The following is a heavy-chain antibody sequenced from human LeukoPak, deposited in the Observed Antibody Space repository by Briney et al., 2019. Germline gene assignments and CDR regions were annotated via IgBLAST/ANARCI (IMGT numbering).Heavy chain of an antibody. J-gene: IGHJ4*02. CDR3: ARFSSIAAAFDY. CDR1: SGFISNYY. D-gene: IGHD6-13*01. V-gene: IGHV4-4*07. CDR2: IYTSGTT. Sequence: SETLSLTCTVSSGFISNYYWSWIRQPAGKGLEWIGRIYTSGTTHYNPSLKSRVTMSVDTSKNQFSLNLSSVTAADTAVYYCARFSSIAAAFDYWGLGTLVTVSS.